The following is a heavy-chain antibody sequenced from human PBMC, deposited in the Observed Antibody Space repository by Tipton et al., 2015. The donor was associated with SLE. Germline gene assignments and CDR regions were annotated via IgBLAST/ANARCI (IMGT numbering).Heavy chain of an antibody. Sequence: TLSLTCTVSGGSISSYYWSWIRQPPGKGLEWIGYIHTSGSTNYNPSLKSRVSISVDTSRNQFSLKLSSVTAADTAVYYCARGGGWNYASRTLLDWGQGTLVTVSS. CDR1: GGSISSYY. CDR3: ARGGGWNYASRTLLD. D-gene: IGHD1-7*01. J-gene: IGHJ4*02. CDR2: IHTSGST. V-gene: IGHV4-4*09.